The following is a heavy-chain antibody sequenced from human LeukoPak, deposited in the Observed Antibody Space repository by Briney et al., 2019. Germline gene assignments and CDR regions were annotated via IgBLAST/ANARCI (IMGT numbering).Heavy chain of an antibody. V-gene: IGHV3-7*01. CDR3: ARDRTIAVAGMGYYYYMDV. D-gene: IGHD6-19*01. Sequence: GGSLRLSCAASGFTFSSYWMXXXRQAPGKGLEWXANXXXDGSEKYYVDSVKGRFTISRDNAKSSLYLQMNSLRAEDTAVYYCARDRTIAVAGMGYYYYMDVWGKGTTVTVSS. CDR2: XXXDGSEK. CDR1: GFTFSSYW. J-gene: IGHJ6*03.